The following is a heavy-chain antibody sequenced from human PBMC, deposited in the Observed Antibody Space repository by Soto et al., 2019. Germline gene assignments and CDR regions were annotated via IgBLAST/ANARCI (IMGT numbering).Heavy chain of an antibody. CDR3: ARDRDFGNYFDSAY. D-gene: IGHD1-26*01. Sequence: QVQLVQSGAEVRKPGSSVRVSCKAAGGTFDTYAVSWVRQAPGQGLEWMGGIIPMFGTPYNAQRFQGRVTITADESTGTAYMELRSLRSEDTAVYFCARDRDFGNYFDSAYWGQGTLVTVSS. J-gene: IGHJ4*02. CDR2: IIPMFGTP. V-gene: IGHV1-69*01. CDR1: GGTFDTYA.